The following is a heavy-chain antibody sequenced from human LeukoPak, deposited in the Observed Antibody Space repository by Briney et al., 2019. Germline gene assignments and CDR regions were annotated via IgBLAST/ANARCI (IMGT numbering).Heavy chain of an antibody. CDR1: GGSISSSSYY. CDR3: ARIYCSSTSCYLDWYFDL. V-gene: IGHV4-39*01. D-gene: IGHD2-2*01. Sequence: KPSETLSLTCTVSGGSISSSSYYSGWIRQPPGKGLEWIGSIYYSGSTYYNPSLKSRVTISVDTSKNQFSLKLSSVTAADTAVYYCARIYCSSTSCYLDWYFDLWGRGTLVTVSS. CDR2: IYYSGST. J-gene: IGHJ2*01.